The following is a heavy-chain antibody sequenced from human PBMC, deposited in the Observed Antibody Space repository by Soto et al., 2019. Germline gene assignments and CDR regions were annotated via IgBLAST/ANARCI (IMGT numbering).Heavy chain of an antibody. Sequence: GGSLRLSCAASGFTVSSNYMSWVRQAPGKGLEWVSVIYSGGSTYYADSVKGRFTISRDNSKNTLYLQMNSLRAEDTAVYYCARDLAGYSSSYHYYYMDVWGKGTTVTVSS. CDR1: GFTVSSNY. J-gene: IGHJ6*03. CDR2: IYSGGST. D-gene: IGHD6-6*01. V-gene: IGHV3-66*01. CDR3: ARDLAGYSSSYHYYYMDV.